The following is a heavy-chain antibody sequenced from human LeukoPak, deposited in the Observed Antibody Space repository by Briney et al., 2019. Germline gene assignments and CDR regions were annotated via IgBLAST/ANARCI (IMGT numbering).Heavy chain of an antibody. CDR1: GYTFINYG. V-gene: IGHV1-18*01. D-gene: IGHD2-2*01. J-gene: IGHJ1*01. CDR3: VRPTSAGAEYFQY. Sequence: ASVKVSCKTSGYTFINYGLNWVRQAPGQGLEWMGWISAYNGNTNYAQKLQGRVTMTTDTSTSTAYMELRSLRSDDTAVYYCVRPTSAGAEYFQYWGQGTLVTVSS. CDR2: ISAYNGNT.